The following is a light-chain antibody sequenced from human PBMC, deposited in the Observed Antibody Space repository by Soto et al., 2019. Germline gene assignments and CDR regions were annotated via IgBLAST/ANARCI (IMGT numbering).Light chain of an antibody. CDR3: HQYGNSPWT. J-gene: IGKJ1*01. V-gene: IGKV3-20*01. CDR2: GAS. Sequence: EIVLTQSPGTLSLSPGERATLSCRASQSLSCNLAWYQQEPVALYQQRPGEAPRLLISGASSRATGIPDRFSGSGSGTDFTLTISRLEPEDFAVYYCHQYGNSPWTFGQGTKVDIK. CDR1: QSLSCNL.